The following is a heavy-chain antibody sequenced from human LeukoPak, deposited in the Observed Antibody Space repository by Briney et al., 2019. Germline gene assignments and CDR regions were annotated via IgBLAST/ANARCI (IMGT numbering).Heavy chain of an antibody. D-gene: IGHD3-3*01. CDR1: GGSISSYY. CDR3: ARDRTYYDFWSGPYYYYGMDV. V-gene: IGHV4-59*12. CDR2: VYYSGST. Sequence: SETLSLTCTVSGGSISSYYWSWIRQPPGKGLEWIGDVYYSGSTYYNPSLKSRVTISVDTSKNQFSLKLSSVTAADTAVYYCARDRTYYDFWSGPYYYYGMDVWGQGTTVTVSS. J-gene: IGHJ6*02.